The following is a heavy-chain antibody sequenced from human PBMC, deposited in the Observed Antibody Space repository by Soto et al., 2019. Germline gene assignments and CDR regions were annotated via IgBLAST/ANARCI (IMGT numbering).Heavy chain of an antibody. Sequence: QVQLQESGPGLVKPSGTLSLTCAVSGGSISSSNWWSWVRQPPGKGLEWIGEIYHSGSTNYNPSLKSRVTIQVDKPTNQFSQKLSSVTAADTAVYYCARGCSGTLEDWFDPWGQGTLVTVSS. V-gene: IGHV4-4*02. D-gene: IGHD3-10*02. J-gene: IGHJ5*02. CDR1: GGSISSSNW. CDR2: IYHSGST. CDR3: ARGCSGTLEDWFDP.